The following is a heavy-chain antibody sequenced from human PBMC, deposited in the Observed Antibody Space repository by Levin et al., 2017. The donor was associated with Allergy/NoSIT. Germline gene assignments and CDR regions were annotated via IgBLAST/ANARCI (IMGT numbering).Heavy chain of an antibody. CDR3: ARDPGVRTLDY. D-gene: IGHD1-14*01. J-gene: IGHJ4*02. CDR1: GYTFTSYY. Sequence: GESLKISCKASGYTFTSYYMHWVRQAPGQGLEWMGIINPSGGSTSYAQKFQGRVTMTRDTSTSTVYMELSSLRSEDTAVYYCARDPGVRTLDYWGQGTLVTVSS. CDR2: INPSGGST. V-gene: IGHV1-46*03.